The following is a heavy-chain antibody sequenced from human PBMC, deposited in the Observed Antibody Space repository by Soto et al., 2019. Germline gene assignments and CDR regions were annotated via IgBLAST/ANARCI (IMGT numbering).Heavy chain of an antibody. Sequence: GGSLRLSCAASGFTFSNYAMSWVRQAPGKGLEWVSASGGSTYYADSVKGRFTISRDNSKNTLYLQMNSLRAEDTAVYYCARGDSSSSGGYYYYYGMDVWGQGTTVTVSS. CDR2: SGGST. CDR3: ARGDSSSSGGYYYYYGMDV. CDR1: GFTFSNYA. J-gene: IGHJ6*02. D-gene: IGHD6-6*01. V-gene: IGHV3-23*01.